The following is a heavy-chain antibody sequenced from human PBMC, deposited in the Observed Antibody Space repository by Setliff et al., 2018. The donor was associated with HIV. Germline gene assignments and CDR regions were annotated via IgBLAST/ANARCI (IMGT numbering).Heavy chain of an antibody. CDR2: INHSGST. CDR1: GGSFSGYY. V-gene: IGHV4-34*01. J-gene: IGHJ4*02. Sequence: SETLSLTCAVYGGSFSGYYWSWIRQPPGKGLEWIGEINHSGSTNYNPSLKSPVTISVDTSKNQFSLKLSSVTAADTAVYYCASGPIAAAGTRAPLDCWGQGTLGTVSS. D-gene: IGHD6-13*01. CDR3: ASGPIAAAGTRAPLDC.